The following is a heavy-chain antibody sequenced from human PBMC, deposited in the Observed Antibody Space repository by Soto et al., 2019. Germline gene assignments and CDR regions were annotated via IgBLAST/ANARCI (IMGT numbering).Heavy chain of an antibody. V-gene: IGHV2-5*02. CDR3: AHRGLREVFGLVTTTENYFDS. D-gene: IGHD3-3*01. CDR1: GFPITTSGVG. CDR2: IYLDDDK. Sequence: QITLNKSGPTVVKPTKTLTLTCTFSGFPITTSGVGVASVRQSPGKAPEWLAFIYLDDDKRYSTSLKSRLTFTKDTTKNQVVLTMANVDPADTATYYCAHRGLREVFGLVTTTENYFDSWGQGTPVVVSS. J-gene: IGHJ4*02.